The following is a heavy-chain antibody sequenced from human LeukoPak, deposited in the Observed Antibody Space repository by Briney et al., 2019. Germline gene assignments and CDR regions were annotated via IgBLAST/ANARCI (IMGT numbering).Heavy chain of an antibody. CDR2: IYYSGNI. D-gene: IGHD4-17*01. J-gene: IGHJ3*02. Sequence: SSETLSLTCTVSGASISSSSYYWAWIRQPPGKGLEWIGSIYYSGNIYYNPSLKSRVTISVDTSKKQFSLKLSSVTAADTAVYYCARGPTVTGDAFDIWGQGTMVTVS. V-gene: IGHV4-39*07. CDR3: ARGPTVTGDAFDI. CDR1: GASISSSSYY.